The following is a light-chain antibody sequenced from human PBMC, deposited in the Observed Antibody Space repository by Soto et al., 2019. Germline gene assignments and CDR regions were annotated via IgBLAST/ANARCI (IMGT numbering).Light chain of an antibody. J-gene: IGKJ4*01. V-gene: IGKV1-33*01. Sequence: DIQMTQSPSSLSASVGDRVTITCQASQDITKYLNWYQQKPGKVPKLLIEDASKLKAGVPSRFSGGGSGTDFTFPIRSLQPEDIATYYCQQYANLPLTFGGGTRVEI. CDR1: QDITKY. CDR3: QQYANLPLT. CDR2: DAS.